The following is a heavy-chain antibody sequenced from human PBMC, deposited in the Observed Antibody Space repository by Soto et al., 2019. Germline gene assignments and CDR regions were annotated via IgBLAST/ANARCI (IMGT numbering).Heavy chain of an antibody. CDR2: ISGSGGST. J-gene: IGHJ4*02. Sequence: GGSLRLSCAASGFTFSSYAMSWVRQAPGKGLEWVSAISGSGGSTYYADSVKGRFTISRDNSKNTLYLQMNSLRAEDTAVYYWANELEPRFWVSHDLPNWGQGTLVTVSS. CDR3: ANELEPRFWVSHDLPN. D-gene: IGHD1-1*01. V-gene: IGHV3-23*01. CDR1: GFTFSSYA.